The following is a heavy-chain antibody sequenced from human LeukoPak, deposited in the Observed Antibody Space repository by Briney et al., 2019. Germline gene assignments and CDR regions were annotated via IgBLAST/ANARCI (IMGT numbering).Heavy chain of an antibody. CDR1: SASISSSPYY. J-gene: IGHJ4*02. Sequence: SETLSLTCTVSSASISSSPYYWSWIRQPAGKGLEWIGRIYTSGSTNYNPSLKSRVTMSVDTSKNQFSLKLSSVTAADTAVYYCARERRGDYADYWGQGTLVTVSS. D-gene: IGHD4-17*01. CDR2: IYTSGST. V-gene: IGHV4-4*07. CDR3: ARERRGDYADY.